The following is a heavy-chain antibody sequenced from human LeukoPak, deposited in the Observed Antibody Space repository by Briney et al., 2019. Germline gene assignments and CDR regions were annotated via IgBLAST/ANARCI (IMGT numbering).Heavy chain of an antibody. Sequence: PGGSLRLSCAASGFTFSNYWMHWVRQAPGKGLVWVSHINGDGSNTVYADSAKGRFTVSRDNANNTLYLQMNSLRVEDTAVYYCARHSVAWAGGDAFDIWGQGTMVTVSS. D-gene: IGHD6-19*01. CDR3: ARHSVAWAGGDAFDI. V-gene: IGHV3-74*01. CDR2: INGDGSNT. CDR1: GFTFSNYW. J-gene: IGHJ3*02.